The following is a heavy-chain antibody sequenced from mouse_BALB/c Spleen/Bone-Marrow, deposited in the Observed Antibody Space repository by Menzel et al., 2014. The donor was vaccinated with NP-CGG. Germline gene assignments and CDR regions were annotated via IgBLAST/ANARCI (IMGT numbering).Heavy chain of an antibody. CDR3: AKKRGQWNYRYDGAMDY. V-gene: IGHV2-3*01. CDR1: GFSLTSYG. CDR2: IWGDGST. D-gene: IGHD2-14*01. Sequence: QVQLQQSGPGLVAPSQRLSITCTVSGFSLTSYGVSWVRQPPGKGLEWLGVIWGDGSTNYHSALISRLSISKDNSKSQVFLKLNSLQTDDTATYYCAKKRGQWNYRYDGAMDYWGQGTSVTVSS. J-gene: IGHJ4*01.